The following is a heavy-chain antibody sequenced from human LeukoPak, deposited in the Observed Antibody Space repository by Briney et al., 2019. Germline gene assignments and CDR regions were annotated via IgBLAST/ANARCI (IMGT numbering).Heavy chain of an antibody. V-gene: IGHV1-46*01. CDR3: TAHYGEKAFDI. J-gene: IGHJ3*02. CDR2: INPSGGST. Sequence: ASVKVSCKASGYTFTSYYMHWVRQAPGQGLEWMGIINPSGGSTSYAQKFQGRVTMTRDTSTSTVYMELSSLRSEDTAVYYCTAHYGEKAFDIWGRGTMVTVSS. D-gene: IGHD3-10*01. CDR1: GYTFTSYY.